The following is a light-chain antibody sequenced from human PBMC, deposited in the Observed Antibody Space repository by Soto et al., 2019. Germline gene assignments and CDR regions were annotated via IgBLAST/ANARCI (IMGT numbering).Light chain of an antibody. Sequence: DIQMTQSPSTLSASLGYRFTITCRASEIIRTWLAWYQHKPGKAPKFLIYDASSLESGVPSRFSGSGSGTEFTLTISNLQPDDFATYFCQQYNNYPRTFGQGTTVDIK. V-gene: IGKV1-5*01. CDR3: QQYNNYPRT. CDR1: EIIRTW. CDR2: DAS. J-gene: IGKJ1*01.